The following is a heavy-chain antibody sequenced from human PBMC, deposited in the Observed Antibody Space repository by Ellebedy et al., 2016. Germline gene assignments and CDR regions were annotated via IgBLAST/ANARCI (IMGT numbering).Heavy chain of an antibody. CDR2: INEDGSEK. V-gene: IGHV3-7*03. D-gene: IGHD3-10*01. J-gene: IGHJ4*02. Sequence: GGSLRLXCAASGFTFSKFWMTWVRQAPGKGLEWVANINEDGSEKHYVDSVKGRFTISRDTAKNSVDLQMNSLGAEDTAVYYCAKSGQFDYWGQGTLVTVSS. CDR1: GFTFSKFW. CDR3: AKSGQFDY.